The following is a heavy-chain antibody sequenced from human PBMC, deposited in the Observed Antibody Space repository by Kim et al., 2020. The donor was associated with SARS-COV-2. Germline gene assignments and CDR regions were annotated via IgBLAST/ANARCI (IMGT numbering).Heavy chain of an antibody. CDR2: IYPGDSDT. CDR3: ARGTYSGYDYYYYGMDV. V-gene: IGHV5-51*03. D-gene: IGHD5-12*01. Sequence: GESLKISCKGSGYSFTSYWIGWVRQMPGKGLEWMGIIYPGDSDTRYSPSFQGQVTISADKSISTAYLQWSSLKASDTAMYYCARGTYSGYDYYYYGMDVWGRGTTVTVSS. J-gene: IGHJ6*02. CDR1: GYSFTSYW.